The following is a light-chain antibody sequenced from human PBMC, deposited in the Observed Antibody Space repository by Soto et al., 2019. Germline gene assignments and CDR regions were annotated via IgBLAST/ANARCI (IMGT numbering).Light chain of an antibody. V-gene: IGKV1-8*01. CDR1: QGISSY. J-gene: IGKJ1*01. CDR2: AAS. Sequence: AIRMTQSPSSFSASTGDRVTITCRASQGISSYLAWYQQKPGKAPKLLIYAASTLQSGGPSRFSGSGSGTDFTLTIICLQSEDFSTYYCQQYYSYPRRTFGQGTKVEIK. CDR3: QQYYSYPRRT.